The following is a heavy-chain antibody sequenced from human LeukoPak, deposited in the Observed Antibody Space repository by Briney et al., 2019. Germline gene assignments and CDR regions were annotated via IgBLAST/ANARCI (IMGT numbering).Heavy chain of an antibody. Sequence: PSETLSLTCTVSGGSIGWDYWSWIRQSAGKGLGWIGRIYKSGSTNYNPSFRSRVTMSVDTSKNQFSLNVTSVTAADTAVYYCAREEYFQDSNGYSYYFHSWGQGSLVTVSS. CDR3: AREEYFQDSNGYSYYFHS. J-gene: IGHJ4*02. CDR1: GGSIGWDY. D-gene: IGHD3-22*01. CDR2: IYKSGST. V-gene: IGHV4-4*07.